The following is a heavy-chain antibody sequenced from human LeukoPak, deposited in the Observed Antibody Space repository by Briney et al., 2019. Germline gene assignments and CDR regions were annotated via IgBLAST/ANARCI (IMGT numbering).Heavy chain of an antibody. D-gene: IGHD6-19*01. J-gene: IGHJ3*02. CDR1: GGSVTGHY. Sequence: SETLSLTCAVSGGSVTGHYWNWIRQTPGMRLEWIGYTSYSRTTIYNSYFKGRATMSIDTSKNQLYLNLTSVTATDTAVYYCAKLGHSDGWYLGAFDIWGQGTTVIVSS. V-gene: IGHV4-59*08. CDR3: AKLGHSDGWYLGAFDI. CDR2: TSYSRTT.